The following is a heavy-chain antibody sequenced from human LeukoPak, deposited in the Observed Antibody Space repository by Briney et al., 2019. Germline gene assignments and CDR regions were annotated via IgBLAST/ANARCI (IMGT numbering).Heavy chain of an antibody. CDR3: ARRFLRRQGKYYDFWSGSHYFDY. CDR2: INHSGST. J-gene: IGHJ4*02. V-gene: IGHV4-34*01. D-gene: IGHD3-3*01. CDR1: GGSFSGYC. Sequence: SETLSLTCAVYGGSFSGYCWSWIRQPPGKGLEWIGEINHSGSTNYNPSLKSRVTISVDTSKNQFSLKLSSVTAADTAVYYCARRFLRRQGKYYDFWSGSHYFDYWGQGTLVTVSS.